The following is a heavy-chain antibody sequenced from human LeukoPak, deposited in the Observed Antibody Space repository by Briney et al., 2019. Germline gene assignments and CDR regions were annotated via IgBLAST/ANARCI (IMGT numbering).Heavy chain of an antibody. D-gene: IGHD2-8*01. CDR3: AHGVTGWKGYAEFDV. J-gene: IGHJ3*01. CDR2: VHGDNDQ. V-gene: IGHV2-5*02. Sequence: SGPTLLNPTQTLTLTCSFSGFSLRTSRVGVGWIRQFPGKALEWLAIVHGDNDQRSNPSVTSRLSISKDTSKTQVVLMMTNVDPEDTATYYCAHGVTGWKGYAEFDVWGQGTLVTVSS. CDR1: GFSLRTSRVG.